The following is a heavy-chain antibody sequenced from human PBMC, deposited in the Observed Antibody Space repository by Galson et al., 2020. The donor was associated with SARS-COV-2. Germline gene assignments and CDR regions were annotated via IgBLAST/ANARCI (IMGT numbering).Heavy chain of an antibody. CDR1: GYSFSSYW. V-gene: IGHV5-51*01. CDR2: IFPADSDT. J-gene: IGHJ4*02. Sequence: GESLKISCQGSGYSFSSYWIGWVRQMPGKGLEWMGIIFPADSDTRYSPSFQGQVTISVDKSISTAYLQWSSLEVSDTAMYYCARSPSITMVREVPDTNFDYWGQGTLVTVSS. CDR3: ARSPSITMVREVPDTNFDY. D-gene: IGHD3-10*01.